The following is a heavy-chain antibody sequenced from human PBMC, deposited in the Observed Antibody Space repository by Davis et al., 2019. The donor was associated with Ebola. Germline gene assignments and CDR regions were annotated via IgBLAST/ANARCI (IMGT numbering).Heavy chain of an antibody. Sequence: SETLSLTCAVYGGSFSGYYWSWIRQPPGKGLEWIGEINHSGSTNYNPSLKSRVTISVDTSKNQFSLKLSSVTAADTAVYYCARDGSSSWYGSEDNWFDPWGQGTLVTVSS. V-gene: IGHV4-34*01. CDR1: GGSFSGYY. CDR2: INHSGST. CDR3: ARDGSSSWYGSEDNWFDP. J-gene: IGHJ5*02. D-gene: IGHD6-13*01.